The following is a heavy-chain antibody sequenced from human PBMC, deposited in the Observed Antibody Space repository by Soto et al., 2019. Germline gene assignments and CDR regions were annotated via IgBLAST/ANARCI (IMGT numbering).Heavy chain of an antibody. J-gene: IGHJ3*02. D-gene: IGHD2-15*01. Sequence: ASVKVSCKASGYTFTSYAMHWVRQAPGQRLEWMGWINAGNGNTKYSQKFQGRVTITRDTSASTAYMELSSLRSEDTAVYYCARRRNCSGGSCYSFDIRGQGTMVTVSS. CDR2: INAGNGNT. V-gene: IGHV1-3*01. CDR1: GYTFTSYA. CDR3: ARRRNCSGGSCYSFDI.